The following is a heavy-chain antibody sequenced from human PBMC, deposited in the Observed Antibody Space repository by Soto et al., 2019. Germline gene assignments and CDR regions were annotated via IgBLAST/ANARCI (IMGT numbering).Heavy chain of an antibody. D-gene: IGHD2-2*01. CDR2: ISYDGSNK. CDR1: GFTFSSYA. Sequence: QVQLVESGGGVVQPGRSLRLSCAASGFTFSSYAMHWVRQAPGKGLEWVAVISYDGSNKYYADSVKGRFTISRDNSKNTLYLQMNSLRAEDTAVYYCAREVVVVPAAIPSYYYGMDVWGQGTTVTVSS. V-gene: IGHV3-30-3*01. J-gene: IGHJ6*02. CDR3: AREVVVVPAAIPSYYYGMDV.